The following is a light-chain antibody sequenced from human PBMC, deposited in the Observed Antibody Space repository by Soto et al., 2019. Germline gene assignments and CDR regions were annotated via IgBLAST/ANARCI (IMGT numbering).Light chain of an antibody. CDR1: QNIGVW. CDR2: KTS. CDR3: QQLSLYSWT. J-gene: IGKJ1*01. Sequence: DIQMTQSPSTLSASVGDRVTIACRASQNIGVWLAWYQQKPGKVPSLLIYKTSTLEDGVPSRFSGTGSGTDFTLTIYNLQPDDVATYYCQQLSLYSWTFGQGTKVEI. V-gene: IGKV1-5*03.